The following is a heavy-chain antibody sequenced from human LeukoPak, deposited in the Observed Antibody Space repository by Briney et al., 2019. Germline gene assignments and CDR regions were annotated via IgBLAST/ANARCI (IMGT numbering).Heavy chain of an antibody. CDR2: IIPIFGTA. J-gene: IGHJ3*02. CDR1: GGTFSSYA. V-gene: IGHV1-69*13. D-gene: IGHD3-10*01. Sequence: GASVKVSCKASGGTFSSYAISWVRQAPGQGLEWMGGIIPIFGTANYAQKFQGRVTITADESTSTAYMELSSLRSEDTAVYYCARAYHTPKAGTLGAFDIWGQGTMVTVSS. CDR3: ARAYHTPKAGTLGAFDI.